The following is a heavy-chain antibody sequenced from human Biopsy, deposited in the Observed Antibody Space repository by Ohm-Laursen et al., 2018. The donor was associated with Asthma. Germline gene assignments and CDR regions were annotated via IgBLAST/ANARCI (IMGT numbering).Heavy chain of an antibody. V-gene: IGHV1-69*13. J-gene: IGHJ5*02. CDR2: IIPIFDST. CDR1: GGTFSTYG. CDR3: ARDRRQSSSGEDWFDP. Sequence: GASVKVSCKASGGTFSTYGINWVRQAPGQGLEWMGTIIPIFDSTKYAQKFQDRVTIIADESTGTASLELRSLRSEDTAVYYCARDRRQSSSGEDWFDPWGQGTLVIVSS. D-gene: IGHD3-16*01.